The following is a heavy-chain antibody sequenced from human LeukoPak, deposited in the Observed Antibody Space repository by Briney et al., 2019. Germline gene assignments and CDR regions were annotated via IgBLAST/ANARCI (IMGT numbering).Heavy chain of an antibody. J-gene: IGHJ4*02. CDR3: ARASAVKGISSD. CDR1: RFAFSNYW. V-gene: IGHV3-7*05. Sequence: GGSLRLSCGASRFAFSNYWMSWVRQAPGKGLEWMANIMQDGSERYYADSVKGRFTIPRDNAKNSLYLQMNSLRAEDTAVYYCARASAVKGISSDWGQGTLVTVSS. D-gene: IGHD6-13*01. CDR2: IMQDGSER.